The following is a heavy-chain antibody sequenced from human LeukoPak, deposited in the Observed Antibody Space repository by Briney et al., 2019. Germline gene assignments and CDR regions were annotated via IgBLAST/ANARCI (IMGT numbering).Heavy chain of an antibody. J-gene: IGHJ5*02. CDR3: ARHSGSGSLSRPFDP. CDR1: GVSIGSDDSYY. D-gene: IGHD3-10*01. Sequence: SETLSLTCSVSGVSIGSDDSYYWGWLRQSPGKGLQWIATVYYTGSTYYNPSLKSRVTISIDTSKNQFSLNLRSLIAADTAVYYCARHSGSGSLSRPFDPWGRGTLVTVSS. V-gene: IGHV4-39*01. CDR2: VYYTGST.